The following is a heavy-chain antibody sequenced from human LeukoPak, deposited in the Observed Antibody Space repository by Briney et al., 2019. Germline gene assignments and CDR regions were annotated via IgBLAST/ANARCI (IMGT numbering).Heavy chain of an antibody. J-gene: IGHJ5*02. CDR2: ISHDGNSK. CDR3: AKDLYGSGWYNYFDP. Sequence: PGGSLRLSCVGSGFTLSTYGMHWVRQAPGKGLEWVAIISHDGNSKQYADLVKGRFTISRDNSKNTLYLQMNSLRAEDTAVYHCAKDLYGSGWYNYFDPWGQGALVTVSS. V-gene: IGHV3-30*18. D-gene: IGHD6-19*01. CDR1: GFTLSTYG.